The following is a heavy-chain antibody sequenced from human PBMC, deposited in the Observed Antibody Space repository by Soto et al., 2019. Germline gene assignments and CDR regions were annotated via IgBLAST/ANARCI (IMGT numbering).Heavy chain of an antibody. CDR1: DYTFRNDW. CDR3: FGGNGGPQ. V-gene: IGHV3-7*03. D-gene: IGHD3-16*01. Sequence: EVQLVESGGDLVQPGGSLRLSCATCDYTFRNDWMNWVRQAPGKGLEWVANIKPDGSATNYVDSVKGRFTISRDNVRNSVSLQMNSLRVEDTAVYFCFGGNGGPQWGQGTLVTDSS. CDR2: IKPDGSAT. J-gene: IGHJ4*02.